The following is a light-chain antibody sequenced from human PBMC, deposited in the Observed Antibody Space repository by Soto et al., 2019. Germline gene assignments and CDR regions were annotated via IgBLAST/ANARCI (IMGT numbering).Light chain of an antibody. V-gene: IGLV2-14*03. CDR3: SSFTGSTTWV. Sequence: QSVLTQPASVSGSPGQSITISCTGTNSDVGGYDYVSWYQQHPGKAPRLLIFDVTKRPSGVSNRFSGSKSGNTASLTISGLLTEDEADYYCSSFTGSTTWVXGGGTKLTVL. CDR1: NSDVGGYDY. J-gene: IGLJ3*02. CDR2: DVT.